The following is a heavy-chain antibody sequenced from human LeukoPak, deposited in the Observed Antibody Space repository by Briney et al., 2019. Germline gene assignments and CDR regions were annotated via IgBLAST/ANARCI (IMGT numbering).Heavy chain of an antibody. Sequence: GGSLRLSCAASGFTFSSYAMSWVRQAPGKGLEWVSVISGSGGSTYYGDSVKGRSTIFRDNSKNTLYLQMSSLRTEDTAVYYCTSFVLWSRIDYWGQGTLVTVSS. V-gene: IGHV3-23*01. CDR2: ISGSGGST. CDR1: GFTFSSYA. J-gene: IGHJ4*02. CDR3: TSFVLWSRIDY. D-gene: IGHD3-10*01.